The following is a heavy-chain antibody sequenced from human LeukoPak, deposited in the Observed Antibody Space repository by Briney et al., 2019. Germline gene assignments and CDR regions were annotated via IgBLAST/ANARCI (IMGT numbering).Heavy chain of an antibody. CDR3: ARVGYYDSSGYFPSGNYFDY. J-gene: IGHJ4*02. D-gene: IGHD3-22*01. CDR1: GYTFTSYY. Sequence: ASVKVSCKASGYTFTSYYMHWVRQAPGQGLEWMGIINPSGGSTSYAQKFQGRVTMTRDMSTSTVYMELSSLRSEDTAVYYCARVGYYDSSGYFPSGNYFDYWGQGTPVTASS. V-gene: IGHV1-46*01. CDR2: INPSGGST.